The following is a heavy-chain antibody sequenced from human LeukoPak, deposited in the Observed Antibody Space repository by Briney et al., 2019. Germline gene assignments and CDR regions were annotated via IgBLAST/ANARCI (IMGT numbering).Heavy chain of an antibody. D-gene: IGHD6-19*01. J-gene: IGHJ4*02. Sequence: GGSLRLSCAASGFTFSSYEMNWVRQAPGKGLEWVANIKQDGSEKYYVDSVKGRFTISRDNAKNSLYLQMNSLRAEDTAVYYCASSYSSGWLNFDYWGQGTLVTVSS. CDR3: ASSYSSGWLNFDY. CDR2: IKQDGSEK. CDR1: GFTFSSYE. V-gene: IGHV3-7*01.